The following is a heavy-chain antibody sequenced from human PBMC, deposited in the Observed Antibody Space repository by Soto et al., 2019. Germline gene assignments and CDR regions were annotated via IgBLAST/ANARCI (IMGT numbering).Heavy chain of an antibody. CDR3: VKDLDVAATSRDYYYFAMDV. Sequence: GGSLRLSCAASGFTYSTYTMHWVRQAPGKGLEWVSGITWNSGKTGYADSVMGRFTISRDNAKNSLYLQMNSLRPEDTAFYYCVKDLDVAATSRDYYYFAMDVWGQGTTVTVSS. J-gene: IGHJ6*02. D-gene: IGHD2-15*01. CDR2: ITWNSGKT. CDR1: GFTYSTYT. V-gene: IGHV3-9*01.